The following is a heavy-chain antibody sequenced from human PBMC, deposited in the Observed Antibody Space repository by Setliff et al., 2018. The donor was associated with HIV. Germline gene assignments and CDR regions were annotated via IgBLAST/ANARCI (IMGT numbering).Heavy chain of an antibody. J-gene: IGHJ6*02. Sequence: GGSLRLSCATSGFAFSGYDFHWVRQVTGEGLEWVSAIGTGGDTYYADSVKGRFTISRENAKNSLYLQMNNVRAGDTAVYYCTRELNGHTSSHYYFGLDVWGQGTTVTVSS. CDR2: IGTGGDT. CDR1: GFAFSGYD. CDR3: TRELNGHTSSHYYFGLDV. V-gene: IGHV3-13*01. D-gene: IGHD6-6*01.